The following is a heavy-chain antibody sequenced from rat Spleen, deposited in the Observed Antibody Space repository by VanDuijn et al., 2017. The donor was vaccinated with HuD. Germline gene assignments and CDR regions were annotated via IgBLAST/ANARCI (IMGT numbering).Heavy chain of an antibody. CDR2: ISYDGVST. CDR1: GVTFNNYG. V-gene: IGHV5-29*01. D-gene: IGHD1-4*01. Sequence: EVQLVESGGGLVQPGGSLKLSCAASGVTFNNYGMAWVRQAPTKGLEWVATISYDGVSTYYRDSVRGRFTISSDNAKSTLYLQMDSLRSEDTATYYCATHRPTRVSGWGQGVMVTVSS. CDR3: ATHRPTRVSG. J-gene: IGHJ2*01.